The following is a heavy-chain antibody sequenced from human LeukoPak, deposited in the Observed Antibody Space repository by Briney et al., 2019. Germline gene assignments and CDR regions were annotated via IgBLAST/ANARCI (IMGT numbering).Heavy chain of an antibody. Sequence: GGSLRLSCAASGFTFSDYYMSWIRQAPGKGLEWVSYISSSGSTIYYADSVKGRFTISRDNSKNTLYLQMNSLRAEDTAVYYCAKEEVRYNWNYRAMKDVWGQGTTVTVSS. V-gene: IGHV3-11*01. CDR2: ISSSGSTI. D-gene: IGHD1-7*01. J-gene: IGHJ6*02. CDR1: GFTFSDYY. CDR3: AKEEVRYNWNYRAMKDV.